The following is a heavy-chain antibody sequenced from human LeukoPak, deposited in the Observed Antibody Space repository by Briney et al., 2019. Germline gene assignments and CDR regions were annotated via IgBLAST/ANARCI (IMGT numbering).Heavy chain of an antibody. CDR2: ISGSGGST. V-gene: IGHV3-23*01. CDR3: AKDRVTMTVVEGYFDY. CDR1: GFTSSSYA. D-gene: IGHD3-22*01. J-gene: IGHJ4*02. Sequence: PGGSLRLSCAASGFTSSSYAMRWVRQAPGKGLEWVSTISGSGGSTYYADSVKGRFTISRDNSKNTLYLKMNSLRAEDTAVYYCAKDRVTMTVVEGYFDYWGQGTLVTVSS.